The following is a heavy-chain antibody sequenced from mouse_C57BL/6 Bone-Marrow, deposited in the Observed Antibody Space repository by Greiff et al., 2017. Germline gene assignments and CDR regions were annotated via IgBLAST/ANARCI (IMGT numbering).Heavy chain of an antibody. CDR3: ARDGLPYYFDY. J-gene: IGHJ2*01. CDR1: GYTFTSYW. V-gene: IGHV1-61*01. CDR2: IYPSDSET. Sequence: QVQLQQPGAELVRPGSSVKLSCKASGYTFTSYWMDWVKQRPGQGLEWIGNIYPSDSETHYNQKFKDKATLTVDKSSSTAYMQLSSLTSEDSAVYYCARDGLPYYFDYWGQGTTLTVSS. D-gene: IGHD2-2*01.